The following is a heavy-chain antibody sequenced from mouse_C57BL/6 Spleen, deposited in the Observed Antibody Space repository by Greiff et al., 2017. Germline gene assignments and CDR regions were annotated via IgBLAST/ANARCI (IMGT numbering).Heavy chain of an antibody. D-gene: IGHD4-1*01. Sequence: LQQSGASVKISCKASGYAFSSYWMNWVKQRPGKGLEWIGQIYPGDGDTNYNGKFKGKATLTADKSSSTAYMQLSSLTSEDSAVYFCARGELTGSYWYFDVWGTGTTVTVSS. CDR1: GYAFSSYW. CDR3: ARGELTGSYWYFDV. V-gene: IGHV1-80*01. CDR2: IYPGDGDT. J-gene: IGHJ1*03.